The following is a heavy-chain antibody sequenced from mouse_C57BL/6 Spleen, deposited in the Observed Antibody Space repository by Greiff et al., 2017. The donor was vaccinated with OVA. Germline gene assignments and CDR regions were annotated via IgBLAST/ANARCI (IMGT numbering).Heavy chain of an antibody. Sequence: QVQLQQSGAELVRPGASVTLSCTASGYTFTDYEMHWVKQTPVHGLEWIGAIDPETGGTAYNQKFKGKAILTADKSSSTAYMELRSLTSEDSAVYYCTRSLRAYWGQGTLVTVSA. CDR2: IDPETGGT. CDR1: GYTFTDYE. CDR3: TRSLRAY. V-gene: IGHV1-15*01. J-gene: IGHJ3*01. D-gene: IGHD1-1*01.